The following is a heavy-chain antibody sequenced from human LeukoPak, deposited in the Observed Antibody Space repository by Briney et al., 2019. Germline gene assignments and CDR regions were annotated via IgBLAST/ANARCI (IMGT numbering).Heavy chain of an antibody. D-gene: IGHD5-12*01. J-gene: IGHJ4*02. CDR2: INWNGGST. CDR3: ARDQYSGYDYSGLDC. Sequence: GGSLRLSCAASGFTFNDYGMSWVRQAPGKGLEWVSGINWNGGSTGYADSVKGRFTISRDNAKNSLYLQMNSPRAEDTALYYCARDQYSGYDYSGLDCWGRGTLVTV. V-gene: IGHV3-20*04. CDR1: GFTFNDYG.